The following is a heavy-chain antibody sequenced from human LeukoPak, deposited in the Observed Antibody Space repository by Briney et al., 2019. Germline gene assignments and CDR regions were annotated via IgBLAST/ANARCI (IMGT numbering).Heavy chain of an antibody. CDR2: IKQDGSEK. D-gene: IGHD6-6*01. J-gene: IGHJ5*02. CDR3: AKDYRLRTASSIAAHANWFDP. CDR1: GFTFSSYW. V-gene: IGHV3-7*03. Sequence: QTGGSLRLSCAASGFTFSSYWMSWVRQAPGKGLEWVANIKQDGSEKYYVDSVKGRFTISRDNAKNSLYLQMHSLRAEATAVYYCAKDYRLRTASSIAAHANWFDPWGQGTLVTVSS.